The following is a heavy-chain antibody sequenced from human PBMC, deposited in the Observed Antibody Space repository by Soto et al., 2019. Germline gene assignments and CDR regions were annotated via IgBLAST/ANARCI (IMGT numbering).Heavy chain of an antibody. V-gene: IGHV4-39*01. D-gene: IGHD3-10*01. CDR2: IYYGGST. Sequence: SETLSLTCTVSGGSISSYYWSWIRQPPGKGLEWIGSIYYGGSTYYNPSLKSRVTISVDTPKNQFSLKLSSVTAADTAVYYCARRGSGSAMDVWGKGTTVTVSS. J-gene: IGHJ6*03. CDR1: GGSISSYY. CDR3: ARRGSGSAMDV.